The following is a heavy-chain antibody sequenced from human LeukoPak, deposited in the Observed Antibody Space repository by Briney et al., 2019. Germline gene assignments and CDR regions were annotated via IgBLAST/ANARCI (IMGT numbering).Heavy chain of an antibody. CDR2: IRPKFEGGTA. CDR1: GITFSNAW. V-gene: IGHV3-15*01. Sequence: PGETLSLSCTASGITFSNAWLNWVRLAPGKGQGGVGRIRPKFEGGTADYAVAVKGRFIISRDDSKNTLYLQMNSLKIEDTAMYYCTHYSSGWYLGQGTLVTVSS. D-gene: IGHD6-19*01. CDR3: THYSSGWY. J-gene: IGHJ4*02.